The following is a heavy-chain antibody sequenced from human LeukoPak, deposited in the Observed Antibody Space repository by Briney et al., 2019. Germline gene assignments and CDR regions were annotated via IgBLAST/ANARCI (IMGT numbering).Heavy chain of an antibody. CDR2: ISSSSTTI. J-gene: IGHJ4*02. V-gene: IGHV3-48*04. Sequence: GGSLRLSCASSGFIFSSYSMNWVRQAPGKGLQWVSYISSSSTTIHYADSVKGRFTISRDNAKNSLYLQMNSLRAEDTAVYYCARDQGSSWYTDYWGQGTLVTVSS. D-gene: IGHD6-13*01. CDR3: ARDQGSSWYTDY. CDR1: GFIFSSYS.